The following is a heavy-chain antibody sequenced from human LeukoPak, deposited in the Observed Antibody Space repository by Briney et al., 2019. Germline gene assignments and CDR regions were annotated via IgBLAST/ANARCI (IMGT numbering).Heavy chain of an antibody. CDR2: IYTSGST. V-gene: IGHV4-4*07. CDR3: ARDYYDSSGYQSGFDY. D-gene: IGHD3-22*01. Sequence: SETLSLTCPVPVGPISSYYWSWIRQPTGKGREWIGRIYTSGSTNYNPSLKSRVTMSVDTSKNQFSLKLSSVNAADTAVYYCARDYYDSSGYQSGFDYWGQGTLATVSS. J-gene: IGHJ4*02. CDR1: VGPISSYY.